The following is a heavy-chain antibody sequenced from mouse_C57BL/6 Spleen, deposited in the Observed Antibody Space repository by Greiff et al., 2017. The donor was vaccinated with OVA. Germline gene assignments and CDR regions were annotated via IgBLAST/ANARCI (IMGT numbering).Heavy chain of an antibody. Sequence: VQLQQSGPELVKPGASVKISCKASGYSFTGYYMNWVKQSPEKSLEWIGEINPSTGGTTYNQKFKAKATLTVDKSSSTAYMQLKSLTSEDSAVYYCAEGYGSYFDYWGKGTTLTVSS. CDR2: INPSTGGT. D-gene: IGHD1-1*01. CDR3: AEGYGSYFDY. J-gene: IGHJ2*01. CDR1: GYSFTGYY. V-gene: IGHV1-42*01.